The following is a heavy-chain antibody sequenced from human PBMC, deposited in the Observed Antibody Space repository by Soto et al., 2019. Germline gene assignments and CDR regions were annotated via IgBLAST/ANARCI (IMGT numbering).Heavy chain of an antibody. J-gene: IGHJ3*02. D-gene: IGHD3-3*02. CDR3: ARVQMAAILHAFDI. Sequence: SETLSLTCTVSGGSISSGDYYWSWIRQPPGKGLEWIGYIYYSGSTYYNPSLKSRVTISVDTSKNQFSLKLSSVTAADTAVYYCARVQMAAILHAFDIWGQGTMVTVSS. V-gene: IGHV4-30-4*01. CDR2: IYYSGST. CDR1: GGSISSGDYY.